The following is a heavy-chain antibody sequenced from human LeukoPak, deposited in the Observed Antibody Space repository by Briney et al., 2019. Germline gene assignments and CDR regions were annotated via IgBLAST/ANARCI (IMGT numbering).Heavy chain of an antibody. V-gene: IGHV3-21*01. CDR1: GFTFGRNA. Sequence: GGSLRLSCAASGFTFGRNAMNWVRQAPGKGLEWVSFISSGSNYMSYADSVKGRFTISRDNAKSSLYLQMNSLRAEDTAVYYCARPLDSSNNYFDYWGQGTLVTVSA. J-gene: IGHJ4*02. CDR2: ISSGSNYM. CDR3: ARPLDSSNNYFDY. D-gene: IGHD6-13*01.